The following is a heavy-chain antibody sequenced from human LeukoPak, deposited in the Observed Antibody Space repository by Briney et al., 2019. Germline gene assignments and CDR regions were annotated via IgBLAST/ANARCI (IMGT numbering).Heavy chain of an antibody. V-gene: IGHV3-30-3*01. CDR1: GFTFSSYD. CDR2: IAYDGSNK. Sequence: GGSLRLSCAASGFTFSSYDMHWVRQAPGKGLEWVARIAYDGSNKNYADSVKGRFTGSRDNSKNTVYLQMISLRAEDTSEYFCARGIAGGFDYWGHGTLVTVSS. D-gene: IGHD6-13*01. CDR3: ARGIAGGFDY. J-gene: IGHJ4*01.